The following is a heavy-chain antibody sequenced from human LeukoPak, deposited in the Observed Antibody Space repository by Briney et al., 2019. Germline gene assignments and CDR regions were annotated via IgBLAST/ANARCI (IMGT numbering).Heavy chain of an antibody. V-gene: IGHV3-23*01. D-gene: IGHD4-17*01. CDR2: ISGSGGST. Sequence: PGGSLRLSCAASGFTFSSYAMSWVRQAPGKGLEWVSAISGSGGSTYYADSVKGRFTISRDNSKNTLYLQMNSLRAEDTAVYYCAKDLPGYGDYQGGWAPLDYWGQGTRVTVSS. CDR3: AKDLPGYGDYQGGWAPLDY. CDR1: GFTFSSYA. J-gene: IGHJ4*02.